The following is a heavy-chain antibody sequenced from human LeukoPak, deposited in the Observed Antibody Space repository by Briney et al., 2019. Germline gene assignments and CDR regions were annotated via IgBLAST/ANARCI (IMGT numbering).Heavy chain of an antibody. CDR1: GYTFTGYY. CDR3: ARVYCSSTSCAYGDFDY. J-gene: IGHJ4*02. CDR2: INPNSGGT. Sequence: ASVKVSCKSSGYTFTGYYMHWVRQAPGQGLEWMVWINPNSGGTNYAQKFQGRVTMTSDTSISTAYMELSRLRSDDTAVYYCARVYCSSTSCAYGDFDYWGQGTLVTVSS. V-gene: IGHV1-2*02. D-gene: IGHD2-2*01.